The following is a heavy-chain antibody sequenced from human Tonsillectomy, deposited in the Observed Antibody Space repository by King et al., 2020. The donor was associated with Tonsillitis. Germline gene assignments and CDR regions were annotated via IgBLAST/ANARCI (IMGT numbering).Heavy chain of an antibody. CDR1: DNSFRSSNNY. V-gene: IGHV4-39*01. Sequence: LQLQESGPGLVKPSETLSLTCTVSDNSFRSSNNYWGWIRQPPGKGLEWIGSVYYSGSTYYNPSLKSRGTISVDTSKNQFSLTLRSVTAADTAVYYCARQADGWFDPWGQGTLVTVSS. J-gene: IGHJ5*02. CDR3: ARQADGWFDP. CDR2: VYYSGST.